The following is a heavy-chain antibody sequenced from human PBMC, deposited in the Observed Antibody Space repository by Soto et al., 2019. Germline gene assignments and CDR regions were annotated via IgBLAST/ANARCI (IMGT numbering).Heavy chain of an antibody. CDR2: IYPGDSDT. V-gene: IGHV5-51*01. Sequence: PGESLKISCKGSGYSFTSYWIGWVRQMPGKGLEWMGIIYPGDSDTRYSPSFQGQVTISADKSISTAYLQWSSLKASDTAMYYCERQISGSYSKLYYYYGMEVWGQGTTVTVSS. CDR1: GYSFTSYW. D-gene: IGHD3-10*01. CDR3: ERQISGSYSKLYYYYGMEV. J-gene: IGHJ6*02.